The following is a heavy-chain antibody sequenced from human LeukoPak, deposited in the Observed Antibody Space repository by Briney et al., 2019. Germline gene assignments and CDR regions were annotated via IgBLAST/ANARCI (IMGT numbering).Heavy chain of an antibody. V-gene: IGHV1-2*02. CDR3: AKEGGGSIWYFDL. CDR2: INPNSGGT. Sequence: ASVKVSFKASGYTFTGYYMHWVRQAPGQGLEWMGWINPNSGGTNYAQKFQGRVTMTRDTSISTAYMELSRLRSDDTAVYYCAKEGGGSIWYFDLWGRGTLVTVSS. J-gene: IGHJ2*01. D-gene: IGHD6-25*01. CDR1: GYTFTGYY.